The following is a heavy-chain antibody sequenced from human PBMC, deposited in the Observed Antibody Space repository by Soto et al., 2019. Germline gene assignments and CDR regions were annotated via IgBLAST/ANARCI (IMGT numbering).Heavy chain of an antibody. V-gene: IGHV3-9*01. CDR1: GFTFDDYA. CDR3: VKDESINWYSGHFRH. Sequence: GGSLRLSCAASGFTFDDYAMHWVRQVPGKGLEWVSGINWNNGSIGYGDSVKGRFAISRDNAKNSLHLQMNSLSAEDTAFYYCVKDESINWYSGHFRHWGQGTPVTVSS. D-gene: IGHD6-13*01. CDR2: INWNNGSI. J-gene: IGHJ1*01.